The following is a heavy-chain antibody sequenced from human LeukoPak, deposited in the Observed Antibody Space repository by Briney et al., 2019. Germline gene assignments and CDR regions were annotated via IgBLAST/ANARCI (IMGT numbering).Heavy chain of an antibody. Sequence: PSETLSLTCTASGGSISSYYWSWIRQPPGKGLEWIGYIYYSGSTNYNRSLKSRVTISVDTSKNQFSLKLSSVTAADTAVYYCARTTEGGYTYDYFYYYYMDVWGKGTTVTISS. CDR3: ARTTEGGYTYDYFYYYYMDV. J-gene: IGHJ6*03. CDR2: IYYSGST. CDR1: GGSISSYY. D-gene: IGHD5-18*01. V-gene: IGHV4-59*01.